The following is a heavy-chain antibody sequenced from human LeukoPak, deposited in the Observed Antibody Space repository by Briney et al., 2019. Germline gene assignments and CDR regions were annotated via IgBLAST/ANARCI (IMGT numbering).Heavy chain of an antibody. Sequence: GGSLRLSCAASGFTFSTYNMNWLRQAPGKGLEWVSSISSSSTYIYYADSVKGRFTISRDNAKNPLYLQMNSLRAEDTAVYYCAREDAYNMYPDYWGQGTLVTVSS. CDR2: ISSSSTYI. V-gene: IGHV3-21*01. CDR3: AREDAYNMYPDY. CDR1: GFTFSTYN. D-gene: IGHD5-24*01. J-gene: IGHJ4*02.